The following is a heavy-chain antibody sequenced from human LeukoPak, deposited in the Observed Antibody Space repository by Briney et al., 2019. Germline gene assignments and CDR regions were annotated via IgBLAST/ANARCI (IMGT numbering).Heavy chain of an antibody. CDR3: AGAAAGSHDYYYYYYMDV. CDR1: GGTFSSYA. V-gene: IGHV1-69*13. J-gene: IGHJ6*03. Sequence: SVKVSCKASGGTFSSYAISWVRQAPGQGLEWMGGIIPIFGTANYAQKFQGRVTITADESTSTAYMELSSLRSEDTAVYYCAGAAAGSHDYYYYYYMDVWGKGTTVTVSS. D-gene: IGHD6-13*01. CDR2: IIPIFGTA.